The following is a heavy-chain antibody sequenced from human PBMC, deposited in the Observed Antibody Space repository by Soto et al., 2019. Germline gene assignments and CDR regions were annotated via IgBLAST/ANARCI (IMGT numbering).Heavy chain of an antibody. D-gene: IGHD2-2*01. V-gene: IGHV3-48*02. Sequence: GGSLRLSCAASGFTFSSYSMNWVRQAPGKGLEWVSYISSSSSAIYYADSVKGRFTISRDNAKNSLYLQMNSLRDEDTAVYYCARGTSGPDIVVVPAAMLSGSVGGMDVWGQGTTVTVSS. CDR1: GFTFSSYS. J-gene: IGHJ6*02. CDR3: ARGTSGPDIVVVPAAMLSGSVGGMDV. CDR2: ISSSSSAI.